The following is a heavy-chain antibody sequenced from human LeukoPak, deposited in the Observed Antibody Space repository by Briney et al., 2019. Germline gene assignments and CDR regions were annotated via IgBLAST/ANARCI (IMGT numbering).Heavy chain of an antibody. D-gene: IGHD3-22*01. CDR3: AKSQNYYDSSGSGI. J-gene: IGHJ3*02. CDR1: GFTFSSYA. CDR2: ISGSGGST. Sequence: PGGSLRLSCAASGFTFSSYAMHWVRQAPGKGLEWVSAISGSGGSTYYADSVKGRFTISRDNSKNTLYLQMNSLRAEDTAVYYCAKSQNYYDSSGSGIWGQGTMVTVSS. V-gene: IGHV3-23*01.